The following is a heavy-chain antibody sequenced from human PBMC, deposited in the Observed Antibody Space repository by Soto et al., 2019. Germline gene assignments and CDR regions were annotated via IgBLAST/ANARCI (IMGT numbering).Heavy chain of an antibody. CDR3: AHKEQWLVFDY. J-gene: IGHJ4*02. D-gene: IGHD6-19*01. V-gene: IGHV2-5*02. Sequence: QITLKESGPTLVKPTQTLTLTCTFSGFSLSTSGVGVGRIRQPPGKALEWLALIYWDDDKRYSLSLKSRLTITKDTSKNQVVLTMTNMDPVDTAIYYCAHKEQWLVFDYWGQGTLVTVSS. CDR2: IYWDDDK. CDR1: GFSLSTSGVG.